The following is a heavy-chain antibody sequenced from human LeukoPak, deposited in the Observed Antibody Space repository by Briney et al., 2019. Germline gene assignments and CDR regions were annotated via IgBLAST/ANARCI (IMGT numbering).Heavy chain of an antibody. D-gene: IGHD5-18*01. V-gene: IGHV3-33*01. CDR1: GFTFSSYG. CDR2: IWYDGSNK. J-gene: IGHJ4*02. Sequence: GRSLRLSCAASGFTFSSYGMHWVRQAPGKGLEWVAVIWYDGSNKYYGDSVEGRFTISRDNSKNTLYLQMNSLRAEDTAVYYCAREAMGSRQFDYWGQGTLVTVSS. CDR3: AREAMGSRQFDY.